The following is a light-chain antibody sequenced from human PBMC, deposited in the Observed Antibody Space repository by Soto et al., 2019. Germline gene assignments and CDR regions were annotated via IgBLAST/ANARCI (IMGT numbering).Light chain of an antibody. CDR1: QSVTSN. J-gene: IGKJ1*01. V-gene: IGKV3-15*01. CDR3: QQYNDWPRT. Sequence: VMPRSPATPSVYQREIATLCCRASQSVTSNLAWYQQKPGQAPRLLIYGASTRATGIPARFSGSGSVTDFTLTISSLQSEDFAVYYCQQYNDWPRTFGQGTKVDI. CDR2: GAS.